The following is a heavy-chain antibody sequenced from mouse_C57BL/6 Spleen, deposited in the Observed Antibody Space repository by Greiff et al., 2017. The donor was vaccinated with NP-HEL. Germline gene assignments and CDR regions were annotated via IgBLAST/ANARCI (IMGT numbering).Heavy chain of an antibody. J-gene: IGHJ4*01. CDR3: ARQIYYYGSSYHYYAMDY. D-gene: IGHD1-1*01. V-gene: IGHV1-9*01. CDR1: GYTFTGYW. CDR2: ILPGSGST. Sequence: VQLQQSGAELMKPGASVKLSCKATGYTFTGYWIEWVKQRPGHGLEWIGEILPGSGSTNYNEKFKGKATFTADTSSNTAYMQLSSLTTEDSAIYYCARQIYYYGSSYHYYAMDYWGQGTSVTVSS.